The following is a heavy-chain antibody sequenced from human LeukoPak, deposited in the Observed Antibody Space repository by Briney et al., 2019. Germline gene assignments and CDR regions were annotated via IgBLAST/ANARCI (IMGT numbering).Heavy chain of an antibody. J-gene: IGHJ4*02. CDR1: GVSISCDW. Sequence: SETHLLYCTFSGVSISCDWWSWIRQPPGKGLEWIGYISYRGNTEYSPSLRSRVTLSADTSKNQVSLRLISVTATDTAVYYFARTASGTSGNYEGQGQVIIVSS. V-gene: IGHV4-59*08. CDR2: ISYRGNT. CDR3: ARTASGTSGNY. D-gene: IGHD3-10*01.